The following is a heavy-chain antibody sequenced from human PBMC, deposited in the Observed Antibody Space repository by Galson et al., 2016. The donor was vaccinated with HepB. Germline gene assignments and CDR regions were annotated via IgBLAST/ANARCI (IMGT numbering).Heavy chain of an antibody. CDR1: GFNFDDFA. CDR2: ITWDSSSI. D-gene: IGHD1-26*01. J-gene: IGHJ4*02. V-gene: IGHV3-9*01. CDR3: AKDRSYASGSYNGGDFHY. Sequence: SLRLSCAGSGFNFDDFAMHWVRQSPEKGLECVAGITWDSSSIGYGDSVKGRFIISRDNAKNSLYLEMNSLSVEDTAFYYCAKDRSYASGSYNGGDFHYWGQGTLVTVSS.